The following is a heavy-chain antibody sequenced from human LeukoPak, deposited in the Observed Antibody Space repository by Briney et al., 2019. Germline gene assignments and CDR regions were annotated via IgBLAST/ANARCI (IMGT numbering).Heavy chain of an antibody. CDR3: ARGALRNWFDP. J-gene: IGHJ5*02. Sequence: SESLSLTCAVSGVSFTSYYWSWIRQPPGKGLEWIGSVQSAGRTNYNPSFKSRVTISVETSKNQVSLKLSSVTAADTAVYYCARGALRNWFDPWGQGILVTVSS. CDR1: GVSFTSYY. V-gene: IGHV4-59*01. CDR2: VQSAGRT. D-gene: IGHD5/OR15-5a*01.